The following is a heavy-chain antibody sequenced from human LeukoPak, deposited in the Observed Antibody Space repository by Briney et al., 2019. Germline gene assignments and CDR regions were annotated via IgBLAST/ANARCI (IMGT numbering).Heavy chain of an antibody. Sequence: SETLSLTCTVSGGSISSGGYYWSWIRQHPGKGLEWIGYIYYSGSTYYNPSLKSRVTISVDTSKNQFSLKLSSVTAADTAVYYCARGRRPQKRYSGYDFVVSGVYFDYWGQGTLVTVSS. CDR1: GGSISSGGYY. CDR3: ARGRRPQKRYSGYDFVVSGVYFDY. CDR2: IYYSGST. V-gene: IGHV4-31*03. J-gene: IGHJ4*02. D-gene: IGHD5-12*01.